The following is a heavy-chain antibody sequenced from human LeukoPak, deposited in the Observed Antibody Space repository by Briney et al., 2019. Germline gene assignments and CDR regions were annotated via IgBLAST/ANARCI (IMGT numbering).Heavy chain of an antibody. CDR1: GFTFSSYT. V-gene: IGHV3-21*01. CDR3: ARVLGCTNGVCHDAFDI. J-gene: IGHJ3*02. D-gene: IGHD2-8*01. CDR2: ISSGSSYI. Sequence: GGSLRLSCAASGFTFSSYTMNWVRQAPGKGLEWVSIISSGSSYIHYADSVKGRFTISRDNAKKSLYLQVNSLRAEDTAVYFCARVLGCTNGVCHDAFDIWGQGTVVTVSS.